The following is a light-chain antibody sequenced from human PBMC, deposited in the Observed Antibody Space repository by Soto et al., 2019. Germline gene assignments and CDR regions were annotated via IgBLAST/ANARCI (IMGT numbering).Light chain of an antibody. CDR1: SSDVGGYNY. Sequence: QSVLTQPASVSGSPGQSITISCTGPSSDVGGYNYVSWYQQHPGKAPKLMIYEVSNRPSGVSNRFSGSKSGNTASLTISGLQAEDEADYYCSSYTSSSNPVVFGGGTKLTVL. CDR3: SSYTSSSNPVV. J-gene: IGLJ2*01. CDR2: EVS. V-gene: IGLV2-14*01.